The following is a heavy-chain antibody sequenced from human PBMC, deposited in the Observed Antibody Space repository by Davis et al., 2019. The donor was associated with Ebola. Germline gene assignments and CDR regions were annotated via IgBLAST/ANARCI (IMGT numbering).Heavy chain of an antibody. V-gene: IGHV1-3*01. Sequence: AASVKVSCKASGYIFTSYAMHWVRQAPGQRLEWMGWINAGNGDTKYSQKFQGRVTITRDTSASTAYMELSSLRSEDTAVYYCARESRIAVAGWYYYYGMDVWGQGTTVTVSS. CDR1: GYIFTSYA. CDR3: ARESRIAVAGWYYYYGMDV. J-gene: IGHJ6*02. D-gene: IGHD6-19*01. CDR2: INAGNGDT.